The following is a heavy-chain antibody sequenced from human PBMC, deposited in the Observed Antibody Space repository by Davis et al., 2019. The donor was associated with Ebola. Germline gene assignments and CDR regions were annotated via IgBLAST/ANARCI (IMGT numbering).Heavy chain of an antibody. Sequence: ASVKVSCKASGYTFSSYGLSWVRQAPGQGLEWMGWISAYNGNTNYAQKVQGRVTMTTDTSTSTAYMELRSLRPDDTAVYYCGRGRYITTPALWGQGTLVTVSS. J-gene: IGHJ4*02. CDR2: ISAYNGNT. CDR3: GRGRYITTPAL. CDR1: GYTFSSYG. V-gene: IGHV1-18*04. D-gene: IGHD2-15*01.